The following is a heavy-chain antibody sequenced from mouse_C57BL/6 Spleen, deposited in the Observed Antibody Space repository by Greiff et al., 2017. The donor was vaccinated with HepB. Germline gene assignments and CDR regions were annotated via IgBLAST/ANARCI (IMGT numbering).Heavy chain of an antibody. D-gene: IGHD2-2*01. CDR2: ISDGGSYT. Sequence: EVKLVESGGGLVKPGGSLKLSCAASGFTFSSYAMSWVRQTPEKRLEWVATISDGGSYTYYPDNVKGRFTISRDNAKNNLYLQMSHLKSEDTAMYYCARDGYDVDYAMDYWGQGTSVTVSS. J-gene: IGHJ4*01. CDR1: GFTFSSYA. V-gene: IGHV5-4*01. CDR3: ARDGYDVDYAMDY.